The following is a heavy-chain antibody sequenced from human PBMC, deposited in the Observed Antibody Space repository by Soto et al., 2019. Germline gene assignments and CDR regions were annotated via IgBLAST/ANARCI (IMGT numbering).Heavy chain of an antibody. J-gene: IGHJ4*02. V-gene: IGHV3-23*01. CDR2: ISGSGGTT. Sequence: GSLRLSCTASGFNFRNYAMIWARQAPGKGLEWVSGISGSGGTTNYADSVKGRFTISRDNSKNTLYLQMNSLRAEDTAVYYCAKERALRFLEWLPRAYFDYWGQGTLVTVSS. D-gene: IGHD3-3*01. CDR1: GFNFRNYA. CDR3: AKERALRFLEWLPRAYFDY.